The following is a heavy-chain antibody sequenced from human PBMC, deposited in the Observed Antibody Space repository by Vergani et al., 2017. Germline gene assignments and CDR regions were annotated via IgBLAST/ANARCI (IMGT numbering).Heavy chain of an antibody. CDR3: ARDQPVGATTGLGWFDP. CDR2: INPNSGGT. J-gene: IGHJ5*02. CDR1: GYTFTGYY. V-gene: IGHV1-2*04. Sequence: QVQLVQSGAEVKKPGASVKASCKASGYTFTGYYMHWVRQAPGQGLEWMGWINPNSGGTNYAQKFQGWVTMTRDTSISTAYMVLSSLISEDTAVYYCARDQPVGATTGLGWFDPWGQGTLVTVSS. D-gene: IGHD1-26*01.